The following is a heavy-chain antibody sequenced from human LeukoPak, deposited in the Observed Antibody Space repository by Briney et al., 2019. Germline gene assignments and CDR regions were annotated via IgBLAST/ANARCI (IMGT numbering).Heavy chain of an antibody. D-gene: IGHD6-19*01. J-gene: IGHJ5*02. CDR1: GFVCTSYG. CDR2: ISANDGKI. CDR3: AREEKERSGWYVRFDP. Sequence: ASVKVSCKASGFVCTSYGFTWVRQAPGQGLEWMGWISANDGKIHYSERHQGRVTMTTDTVTSTAYMELRSLRSDDTAIYYCAREEKERSGWYVRFDPWGQGTLVTVSS. V-gene: IGHV1-18*01.